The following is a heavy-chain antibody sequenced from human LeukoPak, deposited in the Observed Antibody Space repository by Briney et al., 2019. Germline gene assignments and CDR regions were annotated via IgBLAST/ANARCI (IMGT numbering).Heavy chain of an antibody. CDR1: GFTFNSYS. D-gene: IGHD2-2*01. CDR3: ARAQSKGIVPAANMDV. J-gene: IGHJ6*03. V-gene: IGHV3-30*03. Sequence: GGSLRLSCAASGFTFNSYSMNWVRQAPGKGLEWVAVISYDGSNKYYADSVKGRFTISRDNSKSTLYLQMNSLRAEDTAVYYCARAQSKGIVPAANMDVWGKGTTVTVSS. CDR2: ISYDGSNK.